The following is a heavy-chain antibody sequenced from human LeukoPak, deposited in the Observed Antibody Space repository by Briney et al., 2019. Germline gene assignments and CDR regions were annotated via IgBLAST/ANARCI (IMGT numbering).Heavy chain of an antibody. CDR2: INPNGGGT. D-gene: IGHD6-6*01. CDR1: GYTFTGYY. J-gene: IGHJ4*02. V-gene: IGHV1-2*06. Sequence: GASVKVSCKASGYTFTGYYMHWVRQAPGQGLEWMGRINPNGGGTNYAQKFQGRVTMTRDTSISTAYMELSRLRSDDTAVYYCARDIEYSSSFDYWGQGTLVTVSS. CDR3: ARDIEYSSSFDY.